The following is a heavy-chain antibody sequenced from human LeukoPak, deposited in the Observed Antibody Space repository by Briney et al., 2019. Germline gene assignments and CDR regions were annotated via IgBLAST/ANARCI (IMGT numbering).Heavy chain of an antibody. CDR1: GYPFISYD. J-gene: IGHJ4*02. Sequence: ASVKVSCKASGYPFISYDINWVRQATGQGLEWMGWTNPNSGNTGYAQRFQGRVTMARNTSISTAYMEVSSLRSEDTAMYFCARGRGYSNGWFEADDYWGQGTLVTVSS. D-gene: IGHD6-19*01. CDR3: ARGRGYSNGWFEADDY. CDR2: TNPNSGNT. V-gene: IGHV1-8*01.